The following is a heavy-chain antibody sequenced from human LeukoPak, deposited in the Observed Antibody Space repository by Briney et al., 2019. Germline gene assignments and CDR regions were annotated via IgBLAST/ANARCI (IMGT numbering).Heavy chain of an antibody. D-gene: IGHD2-15*01. CDR2: ISSNGDNT. CDR1: GFPLNTYP. CDR3: TRDSALLGVAFDL. Sequence: PGGSLRLSCSASGFPLNTYPIHWVRQAPGKGLEYVAGISSNGDNTDFTDSAKGRFTISRDNSKSTLFLQMDSLRAEDTAVYFCTRDSALLGVAFDLWGQGTVVTVSS. V-gene: IGHV3-64D*06. J-gene: IGHJ3*01.